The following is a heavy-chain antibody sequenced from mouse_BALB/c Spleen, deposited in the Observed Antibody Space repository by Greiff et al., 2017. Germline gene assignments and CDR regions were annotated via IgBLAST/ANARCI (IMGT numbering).Heavy chain of an antibody. V-gene: IGHV7-3*02. CDR1: GFTFTDYY. CDR2: IRNKANGYTT. Sequence: EVMLVESGGGLVQPGGSLRLSCATSGFTFTDYYMSWVRQPPGKALEWLGFIRNKANGYTTEYSASVKGRFTISRDNSQSILYLQMNTLRAEDSATYYCARALSLLRFYAMDYWGQGTSVTVSS. D-gene: IGHD1-2*01. CDR3: ARALSLLRFYAMDY. J-gene: IGHJ4*01.